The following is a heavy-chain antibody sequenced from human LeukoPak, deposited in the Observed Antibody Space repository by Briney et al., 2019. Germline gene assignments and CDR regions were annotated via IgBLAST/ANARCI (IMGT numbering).Heavy chain of an antibody. Sequence: PGGSLRLSCAASEFSVGSNYMTWVRQAPGKGLEWVAFIRYDGSNKYYADSLKGRFTISRDNSNNTLYLQMNSLRAEDTAVYYCAKGYRAYDSRYLFDYCGQGTLVTVSS. V-gene: IGHV3-30*02. J-gene: IGHJ4*02. CDR1: EFSVGSNY. D-gene: IGHD5-12*01. CDR2: IRYDGSNK. CDR3: AKGYRAYDSRYLFDY.